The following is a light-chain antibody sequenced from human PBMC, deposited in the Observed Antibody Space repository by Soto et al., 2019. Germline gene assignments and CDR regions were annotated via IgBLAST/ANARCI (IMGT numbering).Light chain of an antibody. J-gene: IGKJ5*01. V-gene: IGKV3D-15*01. CDR3: QQYKNWPPEVT. CDR2: GAS. Sequence: EIVMTQSPATLSVSAGERATLSCRASQSVSSNLAWYQQKPGQAPRLLIYGASTRATGIPARFSGSGSGTEFHLTISSLQSEDLAVYYCQQYKNWPPEVTFGQGTRLEIK. CDR1: QSVSSN.